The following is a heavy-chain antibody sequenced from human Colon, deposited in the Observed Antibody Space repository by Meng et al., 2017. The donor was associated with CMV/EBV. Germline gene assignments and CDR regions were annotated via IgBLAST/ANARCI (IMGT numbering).Heavy chain of an antibody. J-gene: IGHJ2*01. CDR3: ARGRRIVVVPAAIQGSWYFDL. D-gene: IGHD2-2*02. V-gene: IGHV4-31*03. CDR2: IYYSGST. CDR1: GGSISSGGYY. Sequence: LRLSCTVSGGSISSGGYYWSWIRQHPGKGLEWIGYIYYSGSTYYNPSLKSRVTISVDTSKNQFSLKLSSVTAADTAVYYCARGRRIVVVPAAIQGSWYFDLWGRGTLVTVSS.